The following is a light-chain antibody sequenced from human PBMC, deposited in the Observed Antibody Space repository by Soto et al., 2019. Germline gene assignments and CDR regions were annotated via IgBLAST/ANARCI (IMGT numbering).Light chain of an antibody. V-gene: IGKV3-20*01. CDR3: QHDGRSPFT. J-gene: IGKJ3*01. CDR2: GAS. Sequence: EVVLTQSPVTLSLYPGERATLSCRASQSVSSPYLAWYQQKPGQPPRLLIFGASSRATDIPDRFIGSGSGTEFSLTIARLAPDDFAMYYCQHDGRSPFTFGPGTKVDI. CDR1: QSVSSPY.